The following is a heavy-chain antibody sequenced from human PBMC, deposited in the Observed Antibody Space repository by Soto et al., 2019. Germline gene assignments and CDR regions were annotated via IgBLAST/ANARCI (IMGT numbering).Heavy chain of an antibody. V-gene: IGHV5-51*01. J-gene: IGHJ6*01. Sequence: GESLKISCQGSGDTFTNYWIAWVRQMPGKGLEWMGIIYPDDSDTRYSPSFQGQVTISADKSINTAYLQWSSLKAADTAIYYCARLKSAAPGMDVLGQGTTVTVSS. CDR1: GDTFTNYW. CDR3: ARLKSAAPGMDV. D-gene: IGHD6-13*01. CDR2: IYPDDSDT.